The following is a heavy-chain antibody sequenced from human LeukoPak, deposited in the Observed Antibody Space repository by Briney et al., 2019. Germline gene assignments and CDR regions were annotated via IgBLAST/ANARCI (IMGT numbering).Heavy chain of an antibody. V-gene: IGHV4-59*01. Sequence: SETLSLTCTVSGGSISSYYWSWIRQPPGKGLEWIGYIYYSGSTNYNPSLKSRVTISVDTSKNQFSLKLSSVTAADTAVYYCARGLVVVAATWWFDPWGQGTPVTVSS. CDR2: IYYSGST. J-gene: IGHJ5*02. CDR1: GGSISSYY. D-gene: IGHD2-15*01. CDR3: ARGLVVVAATWWFDP.